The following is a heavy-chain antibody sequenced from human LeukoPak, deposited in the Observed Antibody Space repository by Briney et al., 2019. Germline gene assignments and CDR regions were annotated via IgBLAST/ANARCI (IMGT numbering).Heavy chain of an antibody. J-gene: IGHJ4*02. V-gene: IGHV1-69*06. Sequence: ASVKVSCKASGGTFSSYAISWVRQAPGQGLEWMGGIIPIFGTANYAQKFQGRVTITADKSTSTAYMELSSLRSEDTAVYYCARSRTMIYYFDYWGQGTLVTVSS. D-gene: IGHD3-22*01. CDR3: ARSRTMIYYFDY. CDR1: GGTFSSYA. CDR2: IIPIFGTA.